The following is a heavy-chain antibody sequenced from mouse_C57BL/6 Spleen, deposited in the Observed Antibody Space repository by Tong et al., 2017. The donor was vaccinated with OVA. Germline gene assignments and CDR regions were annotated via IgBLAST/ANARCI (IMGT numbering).Heavy chain of an antibody. D-gene: IGHD1-1*01. J-gene: IGHJ2*01. CDR3: ARDLYYGVDY. CDR2: ISSGSSTI. V-gene: IGHV5-17*01. Sequence: EVQLQESGGGLVKPGGSLKLSCAASGFTFSDYGMHWVRQAPEKGLEWVAYISSGSSTIYYADTVKGRFTISRDNAKNTLFLQMTSLRSEDTAMYYCARDLYYGVDYWGQGTTLTVS. CDR1: GFTFSDYG.